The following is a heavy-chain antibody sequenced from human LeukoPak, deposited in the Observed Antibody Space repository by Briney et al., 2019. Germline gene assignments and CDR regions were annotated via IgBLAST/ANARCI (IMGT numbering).Heavy chain of an antibody. D-gene: IGHD1-7*01. CDR3: ARDPNGNYVGAFDF. J-gene: IGHJ3*01. V-gene: IGHV3-23*01. Sequence: QSGGSLRLSCVASGFTFNNFALIWVRQAPGKGLEWVSSTTAGGGTQYADAVKGRFTISRDSCKNTLYLYMNSLRADDTAVYFCARDPNGNYVGAFDFCGHGTMVTVSS. CDR2: TTAGGGT. CDR1: GFTFNNFA.